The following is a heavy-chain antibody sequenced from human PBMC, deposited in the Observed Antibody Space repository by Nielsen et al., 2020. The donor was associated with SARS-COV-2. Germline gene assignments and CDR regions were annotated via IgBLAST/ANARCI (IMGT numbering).Heavy chain of an antibody. CDR2: ISSSSSYI. CDR1: GFTFSSYS. J-gene: IGHJ4*02. Sequence: GGSLRLSCAASGFTFSSYSMNWVRQAPGKGLEWVSSISSSSSYIYYADSVKGRFTISRDNSKNTLYLQMNSLRAEDTAVYYCAKDHSSSWYFGAPPHDYWGQGTLVTVSS. V-gene: IGHV3-21*01. CDR3: AKDHSSSWYFGAPPHDY. D-gene: IGHD6-13*01.